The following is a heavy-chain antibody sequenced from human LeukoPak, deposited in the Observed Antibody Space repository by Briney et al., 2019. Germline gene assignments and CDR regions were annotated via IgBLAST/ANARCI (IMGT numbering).Heavy chain of an antibody. V-gene: IGHV3-33*01. D-gene: IGHD2-8*01. Sequence: GGSLRLSCAASGFTFSSYGMHWVRQAPGKGLDGVAFIGYYGSNKYYADSVKGRFTISRDNSKNTLYLQVNSLRAEDTAVYYCARLPGGMRVDYWGQGTLVSVSS. J-gene: IGHJ4*02. CDR1: GFTFSSYG. CDR3: ARLPGGMRVDY. CDR2: IGYYGSNK.